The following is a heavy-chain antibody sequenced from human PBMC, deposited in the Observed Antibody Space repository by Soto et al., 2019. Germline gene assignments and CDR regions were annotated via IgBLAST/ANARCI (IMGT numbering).Heavy chain of an antibody. V-gene: IGHV1-46*01. CDR2: INPSGGST. CDR1: GYTFTSYD. Sequence: QVQLVQSGAEVKKPGASVKVSCKASGYTFTSYDMHWVRQAPGQGLEWMGIINPSGGSTSYAQKFQGRVTMTRDTSTSTVYMELSSLRSEDTAVYYCARVALVTDQFDPWGQGTLVTVSS. CDR3: ARVALVTDQFDP. D-gene: IGHD2-21*02. J-gene: IGHJ5*02.